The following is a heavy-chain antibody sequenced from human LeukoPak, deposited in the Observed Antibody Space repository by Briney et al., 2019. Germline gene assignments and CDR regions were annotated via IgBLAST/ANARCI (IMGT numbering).Heavy chain of an antibody. CDR3: ARGWFGPDS. J-gene: IGHJ5*01. Sequence: PGGSLRLSCAASGVTFSSHSMHWVRQAPGKGLVWVSGISNDGTSTTYADAVKGRFTISRENAKNTLYLQMHSLRAEDTAVYSCARGWFGPDSCGQGTLVTVSS. CDR1: GVTFSSHS. V-gene: IGHV3-74*01. CDR2: ISNDGTST. D-gene: IGHD3-10*01.